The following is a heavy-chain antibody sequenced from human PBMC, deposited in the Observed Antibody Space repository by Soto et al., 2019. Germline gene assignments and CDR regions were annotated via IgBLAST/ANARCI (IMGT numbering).Heavy chain of an antibody. CDR3: ARDPLRRFDS. CDR2: INEDGDVK. Sequence: EVPLVESGGDLVQPGGSLRLSCTSSGFTFSTYWMTWVRQAPGKGLEWVANINEDGDVKYYVDSVKGRFTISRDNAKNSLYLQMNSLRAEDTAVYYCARDPLRRFDSWGQGTLVTVSS. D-gene: IGHD5-12*01. V-gene: IGHV3-7*04. J-gene: IGHJ4*02. CDR1: GFTFSTYW.